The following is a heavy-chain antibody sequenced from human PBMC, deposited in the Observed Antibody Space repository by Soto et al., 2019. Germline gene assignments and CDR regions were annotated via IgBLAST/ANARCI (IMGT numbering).Heavy chain of an antibody. V-gene: IGHV1-69*13. CDR2: IIPIFGTA. D-gene: IGHD2-2*01. CDR3: ARVAVCSSTSCYDWFEP. Sequence: SVKVSCKXSVGTFSSYAVSWVRQAPGQGLEWMGGIIPIFGTANYAQKFQGRVTITADESTSTAYMELSSLRSEDTAVYYCARVAVCSSTSCYDWFEPWGQGTLVTVSS. CDR1: VGTFSSYA. J-gene: IGHJ5*02.